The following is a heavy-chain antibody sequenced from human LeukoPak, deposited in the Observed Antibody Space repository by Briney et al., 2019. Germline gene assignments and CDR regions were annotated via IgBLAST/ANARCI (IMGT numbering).Heavy chain of an antibody. CDR2: INPNSGGT. J-gene: IGHJ5*02. CDR1: GYTFTGYY. Sequence: ASVKVSCKTSGYTFTGYYMHWVRQAPGQGLEWMGWINPNSGGTNYAQKFQGRVTMTRDTSISTAYMELSRLRSDDTAVYYCARAGAVVDNWFDPWGQGTLVTVSS. CDR3: ARAGAVVDNWFDP. V-gene: IGHV1-2*02. D-gene: IGHD2-15*01.